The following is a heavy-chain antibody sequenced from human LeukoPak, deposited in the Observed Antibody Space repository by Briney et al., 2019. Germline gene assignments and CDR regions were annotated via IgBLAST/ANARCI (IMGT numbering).Heavy chain of an antibody. Sequence: GGSLRLSCAASGFTFSGYWMSWVRQAPGKGLEWVANIKQDGSEKYYVDSVKGRFTISRDNAKNSLYLQMNSLRAEDTAVYYFARAAVAGGGFDYWGQGTLVTVSS. CDR1: GFTFSGYW. J-gene: IGHJ4*02. CDR2: IKQDGSEK. V-gene: IGHV3-7*01. D-gene: IGHD6-19*01. CDR3: ARAAVAGGGFDY.